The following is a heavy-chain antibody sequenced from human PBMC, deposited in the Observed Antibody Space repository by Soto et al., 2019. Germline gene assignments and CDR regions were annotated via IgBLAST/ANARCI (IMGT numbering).Heavy chain of an antibody. CDR1: GASIRSGGFY. Sequence: QVQLQESGPGLVKPPQTLSLTCTVSGASIRSGGFYWSWIRQHPEKGLEWIGYFYYSGNAYYNPSLRSRLNISGDASKNQFSLNLSSVTAADTAVYFCARAMGAVNYFDYWGQGILVTVSS. CDR3: ARAMGAVNYFDY. V-gene: IGHV4-31*03. J-gene: IGHJ4*02. D-gene: IGHD3-10*01. CDR2: FYYSGNA.